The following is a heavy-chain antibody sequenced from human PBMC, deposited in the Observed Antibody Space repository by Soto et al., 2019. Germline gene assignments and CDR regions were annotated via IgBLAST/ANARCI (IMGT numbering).Heavy chain of an antibody. CDR2: ISYDGSNK. Sequence: GGSLRLSCAASAFTFSSYGMHWVRQAPGKGLEWVAVISYDGSNKYYADSVKGRFTISRDNSKNTLYLQMNSLRAEDTAVYYCANFRDSSGYPGVDIWGQGTMVTVSS. V-gene: IGHV3-30*18. D-gene: IGHD3-22*01. CDR3: ANFRDSSGYPGVDI. CDR1: AFTFSSYG. J-gene: IGHJ3*02.